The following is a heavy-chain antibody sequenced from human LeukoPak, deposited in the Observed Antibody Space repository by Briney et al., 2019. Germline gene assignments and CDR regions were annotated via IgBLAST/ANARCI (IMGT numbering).Heavy chain of an antibody. V-gene: IGHV3-30*03. J-gene: IGHJ4*02. Sequence: GGSLRLSCEASGFTFSTYGFHWVRQAPGKALEWASFISYDGTKRDHADSVRGRFTISRENSKNTMYLQMNILRIEDTAVYYCATTGGSGWTFDYWGQGTLVTVSS. CDR1: GFTFSTYG. CDR2: ISYDGTKR. D-gene: IGHD6-19*01. CDR3: ATTGGSGWTFDY.